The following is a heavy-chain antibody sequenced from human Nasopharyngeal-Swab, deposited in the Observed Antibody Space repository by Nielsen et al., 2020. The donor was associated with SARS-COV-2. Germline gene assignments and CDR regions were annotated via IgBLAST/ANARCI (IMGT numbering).Heavy chain of an antibody. CDR2: IYPGDSDT. V-gene: IGHV5-51*01. CDR1: GYSFTSYW. J-gene: IGHJ4*02. Sequence: KVSCKGSGYSFTSYWIGWVRQMPGKGLEWMGIIYPGDSDTRYSPSFQGQVPISADKSISTAYLQWSSLKASDTAMYYCARHFCGSYFGATFCTGGYYFDYWGQGTLVTVSS. CDR3: ARHFCGSYFGATFCTGGYYFDY. D-gene: IGHD1-26*01.